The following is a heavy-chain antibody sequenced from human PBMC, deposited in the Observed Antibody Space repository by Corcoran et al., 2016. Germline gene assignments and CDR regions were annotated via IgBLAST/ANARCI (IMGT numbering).Heavy chain of an antibody. J-gene: IGHJ6*02. CDR1: GYTFTSYA. CDR3: AGNREDYDFWGGSTETYYYYGMDV. D-gene: IGHD3-3*01. V-gene: IGHV1-3*01. Sequence: QVQLVQSGAEVKKPGASVKVSCKASGYTFTSYAMHWVRQAPGQRLEWMGWINAGNGNTKYSPKFQGRVTITRDTSASTAYMELSSLRSEDTAVYYCAGNREDYDFWGGSTETYYYYGMDVWGQGTTVTVSS. CDR2: INAGNGNT.